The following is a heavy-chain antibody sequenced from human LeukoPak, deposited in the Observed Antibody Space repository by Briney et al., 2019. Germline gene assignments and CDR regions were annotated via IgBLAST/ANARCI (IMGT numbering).Heavy chain of an antibody. CDR2: ISSSSSTI. J-gene: IGHJ4*02. Sequence: GGSLRLSCAASGFTFSSYSMNWVRQAPGKGLEWVSYISSSSSTIYYADSVKGRFTISRDNAKNSLYLQMNSLRAEDTAVYYCARGILRYCSSTSCAPSDYWGQGTLVTVSS. V-gene: IGHV3-48*01. CDR1: GFTFSSYS. D-gene: IGHD2-2*01. CDR3: ARGILRYCSSTSCAPSDY.